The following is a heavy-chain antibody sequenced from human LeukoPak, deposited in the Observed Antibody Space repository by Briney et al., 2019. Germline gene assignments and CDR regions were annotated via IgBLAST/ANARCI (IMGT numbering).Heavy chain of an antibody. J-gene: IGHJ4*02. Sequence: GGSLRLSCAASGFTFSSYGMNWVRQAPGKGLEWVAVISYDGSNKYYADSVKGRFTISRDNSKNTLYLQMNSLRAEDTAVYYCARIPVVRYFDYWGQGTLVTVSS. CDR1: GFTFSSYG. CDR3: ARIPVVRYFDY. CDR2: ISYDGSNK. V-gene: IGHV3-30*03. D-gene: IGHD2-2*02.